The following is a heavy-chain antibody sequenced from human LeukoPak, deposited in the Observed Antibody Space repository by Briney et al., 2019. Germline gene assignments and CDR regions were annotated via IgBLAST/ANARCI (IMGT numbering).Heavy chain of an antibody. CDR2: ISSSSSYI. CDR1: GFTFSSYS. CDR3: ARDLSYDFWTPYYYYGMDV. V-gene: IGHV3-21*01. D-gene: IGHD3-3*01. J-gene: IGHJ6*02. Sequence: GGSLRLSCAASGFTFSSYSMNWVRQAPGKGLEWVSSISSSSSYIYYADSVKGRFTISRDNAKNSLYLQMNSLRAEDTAVYYCARDLSYDFWTPYYYYGMDVWGQGTTVTVSS.